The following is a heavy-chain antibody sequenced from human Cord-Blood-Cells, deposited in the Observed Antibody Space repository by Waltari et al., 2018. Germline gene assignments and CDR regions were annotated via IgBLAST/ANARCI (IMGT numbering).Heavy chain of an antibody. CDR3: ARVRRSSSSFDY. V-gene: IGHV1-2*06. D-gene: IGHD6-6*01. Sequence: QVQLVQSGAEVKKPGASVKVSCKASGYTFTGYYMHWVRQAPGQGLEWMERINPNSGGTNYAKKFQGRVTMTRDTSISTAYMELSRLRSDDTAVYYCARVRRSSSSFDYWGQGTLVTVSS. J-gene: IGHJ4*02. CDR2: INPNSGGT. CDR1: GYTFTGYY.